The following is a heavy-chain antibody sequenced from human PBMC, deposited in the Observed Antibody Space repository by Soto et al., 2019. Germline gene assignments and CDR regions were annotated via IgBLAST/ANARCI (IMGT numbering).Heavy chain of an antibody. J-gene: IGHJ6*02. D-gene: IGHD3-10*01. Sequence: GGSLSISCAAPGFTFSSYAMSWVRQAPGKGLEWVSAISGSGGSTYYADSVKGRFTISRDNSKNTLYLQMNSLRAEDTAVYYCAKELVTMVRGAYYYYGMDVWGQGTTVTVS. CDR3: AKELVTMVRGAYYYYGMDV. V-gene: IGHV3-23*01. CDR1: GFTFSSYA. CDR2: ISGSGGST.